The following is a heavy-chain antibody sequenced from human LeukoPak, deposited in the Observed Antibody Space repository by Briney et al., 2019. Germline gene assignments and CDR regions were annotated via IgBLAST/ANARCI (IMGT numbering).Heavy chain of an antibody. D-gene: IGHD6-13*01. CDR1: GGSISSYY. CDR2: IYYSGST. V-gene: IGHV4-59*01. J-gene: IGHJ4*02. CDR3: ARVGAAAGTLFDY. Sequence: PSETLFLTCTVSGGSISSYYWSWIRQPPGKGLEWIGYIYYSGSTNYNPSLKSRVTISVDTSKNQFSLKLSSVTAADTAVYYCARVGAAAGTLFDYWGQGTLVTVSS.